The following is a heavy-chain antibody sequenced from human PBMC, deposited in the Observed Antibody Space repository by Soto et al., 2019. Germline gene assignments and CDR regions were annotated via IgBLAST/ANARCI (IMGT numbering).Heavy chain of an antibody. J-gene: IGHJ4*02. V-gene: IGHV5-10-1*01. CDR2: IDPTDSKA. CDR1: GYTFSDYW. D-gene: IGHD1-26*01. CDR3: ARHTVGATPLFDY. Sequence: GESLKISCKVSGYTFSDYWIHWVRQTPGKGLEWMGRIDPTDSKAIYSPAFQGHVTISADKSITTAYLQWSSLKASDTALYFCARHTVGATPLFDYWGQGTLVTVSS.